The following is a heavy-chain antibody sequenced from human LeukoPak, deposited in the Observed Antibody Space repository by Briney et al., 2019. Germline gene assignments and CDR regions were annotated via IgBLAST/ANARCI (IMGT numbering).Heavy chain of an antibody. CDR2: IYYSGST. J-gene: IGHJ4*02. Sequence: SETLSLTCTVSGGSISSYYWSWIRQPPRKGLGWVGYIYYSGSTNYNPSLKSRVTISVDTSKNQFSLKLSSVTAADTAVYYCARVGYSSSWGPQASFFDYWGQGTLVTVSS. CDR1: GGSISSYY. V-gene: IGHV4-59*01. CDR3: ARVGYSSSWGPQASFFDY. D-gene: IGHD6-13*01.